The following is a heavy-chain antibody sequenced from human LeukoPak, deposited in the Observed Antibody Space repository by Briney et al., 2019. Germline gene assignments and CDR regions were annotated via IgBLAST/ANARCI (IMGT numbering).Heavy chain of an antibody. J-gene: IGHJ4*02. CDR3: AREDFWSGYERGYFDY. CDR1: GFTFSSYA. Sequence: QPGGSLRLSCAASGFTFSSYAMHWVRQAPGKGLEWVAVISYDGSNRYYADSVKGRFTISRDNSKNTLYPQMNSLRAEDTAVYYCAREDFWSGYERGYFDYWGQGTLVTVSS. CDR2: ISYDGSNR. V-gene: IGHV3-30*01. D-gene: IGHD3-3*01.